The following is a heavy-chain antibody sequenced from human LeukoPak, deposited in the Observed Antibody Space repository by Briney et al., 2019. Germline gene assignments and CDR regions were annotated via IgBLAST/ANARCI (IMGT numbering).Heavy chain of an antibody. D-gene: IGHD3-3*01. CDR3: ARDPEIFGVVTTSRPGDY. CDR1: GFTFSSCS. J-gene: IGHJ4*02. Sequence: GGSLRLSCAASGFTFSSCSMNWVRQAPGKGLEWVSSISSSSSYIYYADSVKGRFTISRDNAKNSLYLQMNSLRAEDTAVYYCARDPEIFGVVTTSRPGDYWGQGTLVTVSS. CDR2: ISSSSSYI. V-gene: IGHV3-21*01.